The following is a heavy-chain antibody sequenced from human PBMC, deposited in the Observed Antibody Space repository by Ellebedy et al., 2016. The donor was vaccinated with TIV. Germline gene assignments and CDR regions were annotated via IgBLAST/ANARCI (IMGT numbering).Heavy chain of an antibody. D-gene: IGHD4-23*01. CDR3: AKDRSMTAVVTLDY. CDR1: GFTFSSYG. Sequence: GESLKISXAASGFTFSSYGMHWVRQAPGKGLEWVAVIWYDGSNKYYADSVKGRFTISRDNSKNTLFLQMNSLRAEDTAVYYCAKDRSMTAVVTLDYWGQGTLVTVSS. CDR2: IWYDGSNK. J-gene: IGHJ4*02. V-gene: IGHV3-30*02.